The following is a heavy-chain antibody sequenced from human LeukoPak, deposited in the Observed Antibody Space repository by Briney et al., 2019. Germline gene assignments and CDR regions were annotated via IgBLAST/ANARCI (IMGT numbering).Heavy chain of an antibody. J-gene: IGHJ1*01. CDR2: IIPIFGTA. Sequence: GASVKVSCKASGGTFSTSAISWVRQTPGRRLEWMGGIIPIFGTANYAQKFQGRVTITTDESTSTAYMELSSLRSEDTAVYYCAQYYYDSSGYYPGYFQHWGQGTLVTVSS. CDR1: GGTFSTSA. CDR3: AQYYYDSSGYYPGYFQH. D-gene: IGHD3-22*01. V-gene: IGHV1-69*05.